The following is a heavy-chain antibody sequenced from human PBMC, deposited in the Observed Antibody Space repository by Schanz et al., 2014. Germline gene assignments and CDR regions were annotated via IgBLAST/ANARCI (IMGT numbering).Heavy chain of an antibody. J-gene: IGHJ4*02. CDR2: ISNSGTTI. V-gene: IGHV3-11*01. CDR1: GFGFDDYA. D-gene: IGHD6-19*01. Sequence: GQLVESGGGLVQPGGSLRLSCAASGFGFDDYAMSWVRQAPGKGLEWVSYISNSGTTIYYADSVKGRFTISRDNAKNSLYLQMNSLRVEDTAVYYCARDLISSGWYGWGQGTLVTVSS. CDR3: ARDLISSGWYG.